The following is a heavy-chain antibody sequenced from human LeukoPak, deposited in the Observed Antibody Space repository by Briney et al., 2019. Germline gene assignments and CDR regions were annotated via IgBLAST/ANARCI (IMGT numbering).Heavy chain of an antibody. CDR3: ARDYCSSTSCLFDY. Sequence: QTGGSLRLSCAASGFTFNSYGMHWVRQAPGQGLEWVAVIWSDGSNKYYVDSVKGRFTISRDNSKNTLYLQMNSLRTEDTAVYYCARDYCSSTSCLFDYWGQGTLVTVSS. CDR1: GFTFNSYG. CDR2: IWSDGSNK. J-gene: IGHJ4*02. D-gene: IGHD2-2*01. V-gene: IGHV3-33*01.